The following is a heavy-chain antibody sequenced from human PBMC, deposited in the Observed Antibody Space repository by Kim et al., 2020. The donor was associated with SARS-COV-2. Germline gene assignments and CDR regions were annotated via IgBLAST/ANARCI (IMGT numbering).Heavy chain of an antibody. V-gene: IGHV3-11*01. Sequence: GRFTISRDNAKNSLYLQMNSRRAEDTAVYYCARSGCSSTSCYRYYYGMDVWGQGTTVTVSS. D-gene: IGHD2-2*01. CDR3: ARSGCSSTSCYRYYYGMDV. J-gene: IGHJ6*02.